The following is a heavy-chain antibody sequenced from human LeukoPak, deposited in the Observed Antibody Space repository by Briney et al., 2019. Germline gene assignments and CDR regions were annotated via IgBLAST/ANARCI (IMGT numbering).Heavy chain of an antibody. CDR3: AKDLYYGSAHYGMDV. J-gene: IGHJ6*04. D-gene: IGHD3-10*01. V-gene: IGHV4-34*01. CDR2: INHSGST. Sequence: SETLSLTCAVYGGSFSGYYWSWIRQPPGKGLEWIGEINHSGSTNYNPSLKSRVTISVDTSKNQFSLKLSSVTAADTAVYYCAKDLYYGSAHYGMDVWGKGTTVTVSS. CDR1: GGSFSGYY.